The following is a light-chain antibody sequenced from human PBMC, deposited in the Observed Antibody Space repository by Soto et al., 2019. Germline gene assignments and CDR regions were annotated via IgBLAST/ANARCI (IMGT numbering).Light chain of an antibody. CDR3: QQYGSSGT. CDR2: DAS. J-gene: IGKJ1*01. CDR1: QSVSSY. V-gene: IGKV3-11*01. Sequence: EIVLTQSPATLSLSPGERATLSCMASQSVSSYLALYQQKPGQAPRLLIYDASNRATGIPARFSGSGSGTDFTLPISRLEPEDFAVYYCQQYGSSGTFGQGTKVDIK.